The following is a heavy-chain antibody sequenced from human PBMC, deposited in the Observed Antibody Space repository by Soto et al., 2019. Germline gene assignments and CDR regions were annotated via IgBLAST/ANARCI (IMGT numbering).Heavy chain of an antibody. Sequence: SQKRTWKGSVNSYTSYGISSVRQKPGKGLEWMGIIYPGDSDTRYSPSFQGQVTMSADKSISTAYLQMNSLRDEDTAVYYCARDFSSWYEGVYYSGMDVWGQGTTVTV. CDR2: IYPGDSDT. V-gene: IGHV5-51*01. CDR3: ARDFSSWYEGVYYSGMDV. CDR1: VNSYTSYG. J-gene: IGHJ6*02. D-gene: IGHD6-13*01.